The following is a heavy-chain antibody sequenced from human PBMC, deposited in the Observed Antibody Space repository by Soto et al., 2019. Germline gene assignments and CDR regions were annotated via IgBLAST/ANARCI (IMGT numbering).Heavy chain of an antibody. CDR2: INTGNGDT. D-gene: IGHD2-21*02. CDR1: GYSFTSYF. J-gene: IGHJ4*02. Sequence: QVQLVQSGAEVEKPGASVKVSCKASGYSFTSYFIHWVRQARGQGLEWMDIINTGNGDTNYPQRFRDRGNLTRDTSTSTAYMELRSLRSDDTAMYYCVIVMSGGDWNYWGQGTLVTVSS. V-gene: IGHV1-46*01. CDR3: VIVMSGGDWNY.